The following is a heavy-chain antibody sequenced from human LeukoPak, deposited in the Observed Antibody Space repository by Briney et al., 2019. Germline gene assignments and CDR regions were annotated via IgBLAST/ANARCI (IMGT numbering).Heavy chain of an antibody. CDR2: IKEDGSVK. Sequence: GGSLRLSCAASGFTFSSFGIIWVRQAPGEGLEWVANIKEDGSVKNYGDSVKGRFTISRDNAKNSLFLQMNSLRAEDTAVYYCARGVPFYDYVWGSYPPDYWGQGTLVTVSS. CDR1: GFTFSSFG. D-gene: IGHD3-16*02. CDR3: ARGVPFYDYVWGSYPPDY. J-gene: IGHJ4*02. V-gene: IGHV3-7*03.